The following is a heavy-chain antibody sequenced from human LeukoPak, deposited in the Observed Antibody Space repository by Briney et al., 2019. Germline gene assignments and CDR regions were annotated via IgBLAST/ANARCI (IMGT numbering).Heavy chain of an antibody. CDR1: GFTFSSYA. V-gene: IGHV3-64D*06. Sequence: PGGSLRLSCAASGFTFSSYAMHWVRQAPGKGLEYVSTTNSNGGNTYYADSVKGRFTISRDDSKNTLYLQMSRLRPEDTAVYYCVKALLKYAYFDAFDIWGQGTMVTVSS. CDR2: TNSNGGNT. D-gene: IGHD2-21*01. CDR3: VKALLKYAYFDAFDI. J-gene: IGHJ3*02.